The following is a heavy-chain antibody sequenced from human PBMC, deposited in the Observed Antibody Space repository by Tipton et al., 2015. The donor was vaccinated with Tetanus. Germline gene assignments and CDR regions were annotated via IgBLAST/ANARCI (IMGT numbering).Heavy chain of an antibody. Sequence: TLSLTCTVSGDSISTYCWNWVRQPAGKGPEWIGRIYTSGSTSGSTHYNPSLKSRATLFLDTSKGQFSLKLSSLTAADTAVYYCTRVTISSGWSDIWGQGTLVTASS. D-gene: IGHD6-19*01. J-gene: IGHJ3*02. CDR1: GDSISTYC. CDR3: TRVTISSGWSDI. CDR2: IYTSGST. V-gene: IGHV4-4*07.